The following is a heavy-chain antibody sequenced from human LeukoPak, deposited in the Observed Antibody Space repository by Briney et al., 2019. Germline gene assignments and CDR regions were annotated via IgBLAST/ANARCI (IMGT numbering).Heavy chain of an antibody. CDR1: GFTFSTYW. CDR2: IKRDGSEK. Sequence: GGSLRLSCAASGFTFSTYWMSWVRQPPGKGLEWVANIKRDGSEKYYVDSVKGRFTISRDNAKNSLYLQMNSLRAEDTAVYYCARGRDGPVDYWGQGTLVTVSS. D-gene: IGHD5-24*01. J-gene: IGHJ4*02. CDR3: ARGRDGPVDY. V-gene: IGHV3-7*04.